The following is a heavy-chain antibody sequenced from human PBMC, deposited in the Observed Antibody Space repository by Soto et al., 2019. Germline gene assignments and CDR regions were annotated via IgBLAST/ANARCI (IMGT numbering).Heavy chain of an antibody. J-gene: IGHJ6*02. CDR1: GFTFTSSA. Sequence: QMQLVQSGPEVKKPGTSVKVSCKASGFTFTSSAMQWVRQARGQRLEWIGWIVVGSGNTNYAQKFQERVTITRDMSTSTAYMELSSLGSEDTAVYYCAGGGSGSDTLPYYYYGMDVWGQGTKVTVSS. D-gene: IGHD3-10*01. CDR3: AGGGSGSDTLPYYYYGMDV. V-gene: IGHV1-58*02. CDR2: IVVGSGNT.